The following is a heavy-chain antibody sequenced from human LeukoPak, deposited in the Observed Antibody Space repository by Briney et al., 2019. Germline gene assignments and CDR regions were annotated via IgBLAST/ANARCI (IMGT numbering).Heavy chain of an antibody. V-gene: IGHV3-30-3*01. CDR1: GFTFSSYA. Sequence: GGSLRLSCAASGFTFSSYAMHWVRQAPGKGLEWVAVISYDGSNKYYADSVKGRFTISRDNSKSTLYLQMNSLRAEDTALYYCAKDGKKYGSTWDFDYWGQGTLVTVSS. J-gene: IGHJ4*02. CDR2: ISYDGSNK. D-gene: IGHD6-13*01. CDR3: AKDGKKYGSTWDFDY.